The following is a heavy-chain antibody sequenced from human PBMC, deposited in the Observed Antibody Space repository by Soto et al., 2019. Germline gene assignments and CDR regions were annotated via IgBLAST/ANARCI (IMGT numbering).Heavy chain of an antibody. Sequence: EMQLLESGGGLVQPGGPLRLSCAASGFTFGAFAMAWVRQRPGNGLEWVSSLSGGGGSTYYNNSVRGRVTISRDNSNRTLFLQMNHLRAADTAVYFCAQTHTATTVVTRYWYFDLWGRGTLVTVSS. CDR3: AQTHTATTVVTRYWYFDL. V-gene: IGHV3-23*01. D-gene: IGHD4-17*01. CDR1: GFTFGAFA. J-gene: IGHJ2*01. CDR2: LSGGGGST.